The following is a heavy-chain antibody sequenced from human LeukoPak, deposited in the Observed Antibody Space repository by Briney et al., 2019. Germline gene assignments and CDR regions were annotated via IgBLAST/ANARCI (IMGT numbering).Heavy chain of an antibody. J-gene: IGHJ4*02. D-gene: IGHD3-22*01. CDR1: GGSISSYY. CDR3: ARGGEGYYDSSGYYPFDY. V-gene: IGHV4-59*01. CDR2: IYYSGST. Sequence: SETLSLTCTVSGGSISSYYWSWIRQPPGTGLEWIGYIYYSGSTNYNPSLKSRVTISVDTSKNQFSLKLSSVTAADTAVYYCARGGEGYYDSSGYYPFDYWGQGTLVTVSS.